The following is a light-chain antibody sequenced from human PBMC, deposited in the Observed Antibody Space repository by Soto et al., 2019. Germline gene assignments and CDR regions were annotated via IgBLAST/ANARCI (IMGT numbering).Light chain of an antibody. CDR2: GAS. CDR3: QQYHDWKT. CDR1: QTVGSD. J-gene: IGKJ1*01. V-gene: IGKV3-15*01. Sequence: EIVMTQSPDTLSVSPGEGATLSCRASQTVGSDLAWYQQKVGQAPRLLISGASTRATGIPARFIGSGSGTEFTLTISGLQSEDFGVYYCQQYHDWKTFGQGTKVEIK.